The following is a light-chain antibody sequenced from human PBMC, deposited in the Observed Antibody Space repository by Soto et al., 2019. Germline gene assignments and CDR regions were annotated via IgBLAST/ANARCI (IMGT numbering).Light chain of an antibody. Sequence: DIVMTQSPLSLPVTPGEPASISCRSSQSLLYSDGYNYLDWYLQKPGQSPQLLIYLASNRASGVAGRFSGSGSGKDFTLKINTVEAEDVGVYYCMQSRQALSFGGWTKVEIK. V-gene: IGKV2-28*01. CDR1: QSLLYSDGYNY. J-gene: IGKJ4*01. CDR3: MQSRQALS. CDR2: LAS.